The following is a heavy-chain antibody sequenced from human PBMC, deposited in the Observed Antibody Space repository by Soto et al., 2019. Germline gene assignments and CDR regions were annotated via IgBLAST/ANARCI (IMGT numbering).Heavy chain of an antibody. J-gene: IGHJ4*02. V-gene: IGHV1-46*01. Sequence: ASVKVSCKASGYTFTSYYMHWVRQAPGQGLEWMGIINPSGGSTSYAQKFQGRVTMTRDTSTSTVYMELSSLRSEDTAVYYCARDPHLLRYFDWKFDYWGQGTLVTAPQ. CDR1: GYTFTSYY. CDR3: ARDPHLLRYFDWKFDY. D-gene: IGHD3-9*01. CDR2: INPSGGST.